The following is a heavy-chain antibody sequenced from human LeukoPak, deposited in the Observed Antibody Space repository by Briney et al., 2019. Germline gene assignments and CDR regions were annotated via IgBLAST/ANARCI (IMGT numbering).Heavy chain of an antibody. D-gene: IGHD3-22*01. Sequence: SETLSLTCTVSGGSISSYYWSWIRQPAGKGLEWIGYIYYSGSTNYNPSLKSRVTISVDTSKNQFSLKLSSVTAADTAVYYCARARGYYYGSSGPLDYWGQGTLVTVSS. CDR2: IYYSGST. CDR1: GGSISSYY. V-gene: IGHV4-59*01. J-gene: IGHJ4*02. CDR3: ARARGYYYGSSGPLDY.